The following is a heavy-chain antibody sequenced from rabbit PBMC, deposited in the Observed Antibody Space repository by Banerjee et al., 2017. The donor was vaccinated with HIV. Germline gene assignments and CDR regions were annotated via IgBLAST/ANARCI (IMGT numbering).Heavy chain of an antibody. V-gene: IGHV1S40*01. CDR1: GIDFSSYYY. Sequence: QLLEESGGGLVKPGGTLTLTCKASGIDFSSYYYMCWVRQAPGKGLEWIACIYADGSGYTYYASWAKGRFTISKTSSTTVTLQMTSLTAADTATYFCARGGYAAKTYYSLWGQGTLVTVS. J-gene: IGHJ4*01. CDR2: IYADGSGYT. D-gene: IGHD8-1*01. CDR3: ARGGYAAKTYYSL.